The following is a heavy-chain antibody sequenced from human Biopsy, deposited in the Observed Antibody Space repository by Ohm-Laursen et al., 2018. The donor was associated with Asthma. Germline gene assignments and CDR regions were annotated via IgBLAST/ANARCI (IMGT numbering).Heavy chain of an antibody. J-gene: IGHJ4*02. CDR2: ISNDGTNR. CDR3: ARGDSSGWSHYYFDY. V-gene: IGHV3-30-3*01. CDR1: SFSFSAFA. D-gene: IGHD6-19*01. Sequence: SLRLSCAASSFSFSAFAMHWVRQSPGRGLEWVAVISNDGTNRYYGDSVKGRFTISRDNSRGTLYLQMNSLRPEDTAVYYCARGDSSGWSHYYFDYWGQGTLVTVSS.